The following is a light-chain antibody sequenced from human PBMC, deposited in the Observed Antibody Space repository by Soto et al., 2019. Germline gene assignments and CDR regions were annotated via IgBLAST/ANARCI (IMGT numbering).Light chain of an antibody. V-gene: IGLV2-14*01. Sequence: QSALTQPASVSGSPGQSITISCTGTTSDVGGYNYVSWYQQHPGKAPKLMIYAVSNRPSGVSNRFSGSKSGNRASLTISGLQAADEADYSCSSYTSSSTLVVFGGGTKLTVL. J-gene: IGLJ2*01. CDR3: SSYTSSSTLVV. CDR2: AVS. CDR1: TSDVGGYNY.